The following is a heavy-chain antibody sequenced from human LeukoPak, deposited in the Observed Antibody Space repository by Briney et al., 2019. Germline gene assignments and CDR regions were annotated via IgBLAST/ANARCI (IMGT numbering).Heavy chain of an antibody. CDR1: GYSFTTYW. J-gene: IGHJ4*02. D-gene: IGHD6-13*01. Sequence: GQSLKISCKGSGYSFTTYWIAWVRQMPGKGLEWMGVIFPGDSDTRYSPSFQGQVTISADKSISTAYLQWSSLKASDTAMYYCARLAAAGHYFDYWGQGTLVTVSS. CDR2: IFPGDSDT. CDR3: ARLAAAGHYFDY. V-gene: IGHV5-51*01.